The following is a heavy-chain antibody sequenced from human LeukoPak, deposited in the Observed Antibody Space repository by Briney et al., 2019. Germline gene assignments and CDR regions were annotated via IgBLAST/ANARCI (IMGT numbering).Heavy chain of an antibody. CDR2: INPNTGDT. CDR3: ASYPRYISSPPFDY. J-gene: IGHJ4*02. V-gene: IGHV1-2*02. CDR1: GGTFSSYA. D-gene: IGHD5-12*01. Sequence: GSSVKVSCKASGGTFSSYAISWVRQAPGQGLEWMGWINPNTGDTDYAQKFQGRVTMTRDTTISTAYMELSRLTFDDTAVYYCASYPRYISSPPFDYWGQGTLVTVSS.